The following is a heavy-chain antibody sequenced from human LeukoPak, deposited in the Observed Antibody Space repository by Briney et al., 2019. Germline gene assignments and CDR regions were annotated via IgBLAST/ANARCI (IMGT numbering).Heavy chain of an antibody. V-gene: IGHV3-9*03. Sequence: GGSLRLSCAASGFTFDDYAMHWVRQAPAKGLEWVSGSSWNSGSISYADSVKGRFTISRDNAKNSLYLQMNSLRAEDMALYYCAKDTGRRYSGLFDYWGQGTLVTVSA. J-gene: IGHJ4*02. CDR1: GFTFDDYA. CDR2: SSWNSGSI. CDR3: AKDTGRRYSGLFDY. D-gene: IGHD5-12*01.